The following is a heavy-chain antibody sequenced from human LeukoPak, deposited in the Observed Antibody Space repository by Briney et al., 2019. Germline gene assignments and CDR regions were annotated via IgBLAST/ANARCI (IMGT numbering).Heavy chain of an antibody. CDR3: ARDLYNWNDDWFDP. V-gene: IGHV1-69*13. Sequence: ASVKVSCKASGGTFSSYAISWVRQAPGQGLEWMGGIIPIFGTANYAQKFQGRVTITADESTSTAYMELSSLRSEDTAVYYCARDLYNWNDDWFDPWGQGTLVTASS. CDR2: IIPIFGTA. CDR1: GGTFSSYA. J-gene: IGHJ5*02. D-gene: IGHD1-20*01.